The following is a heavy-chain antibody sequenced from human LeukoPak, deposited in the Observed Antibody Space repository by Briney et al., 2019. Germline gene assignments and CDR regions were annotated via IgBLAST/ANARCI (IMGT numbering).Heavy chain of an antibody. CDR3: ARDTYVLLWFGELSSAFDI. J-gene: IGHJ3*02. V-gene: IGHV1-69*05. CDR1: GGTFSSYA. CDR2: IIPIFGTA. Sequence: ASVKVSCKASGGTFSSYAISWVRQAPGQGLEWMGRIIPIFGTANHAQKFQGRVTITTNESTRTAYMELSSLRSEDTAVYYCARDTYVLLWFGELSSAFDIWGQGTMVTVSS. D-gene: IGHD3-10*01.